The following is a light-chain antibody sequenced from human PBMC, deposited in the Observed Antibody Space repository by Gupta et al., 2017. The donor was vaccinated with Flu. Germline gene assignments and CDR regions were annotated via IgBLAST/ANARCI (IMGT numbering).Light chain of an antibody. CDR2: WAS. J-gene: IGKJ2*04. CDR1: RTIFYSPNNKNY. Sequence: DIVMTQSPDSLAVSLGERATINCKSSRTIFYSPNNKNYLAWYQQKPGQPPKLLIYWASTRESGVPDRFSGSGSGTDFTLTISSLQAEDVAVYYCQQHYDSPCGFGQGTRLEI. V-gene: IGKV4-1*01. CDR3: QQHYDSPCG.